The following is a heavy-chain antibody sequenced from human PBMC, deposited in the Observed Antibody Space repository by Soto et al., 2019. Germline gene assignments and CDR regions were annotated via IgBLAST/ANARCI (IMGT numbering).Heavy chain of an antibody. Sequence: SETLSLTCTVSGGSISSYYWSWIRQPPGKGLEWIGYIYYSGSTNYNPSLKSRVTISVDTSKNQFSLKLSSVTVADTAVYYCARDQGYIWGSYRPGYMDVWGKGTTVTVSS. V-gene: IGHV4-59*01. J-gene: IGHJ6*03. CDR3: ARDQGYIWGSYRPGYMDV. CDR1: GGSISSYY. D-gene: IGHD3-16*02. CDR2: IYYSGST.